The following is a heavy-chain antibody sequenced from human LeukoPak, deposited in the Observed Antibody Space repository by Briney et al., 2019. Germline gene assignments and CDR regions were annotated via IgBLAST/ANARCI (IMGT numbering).Heavy chain of an antibody. CDR2: IYYSGST. D-gene: IGHD6-13*01. CDR1: GGSLSSSSYY. V-gene: IGHV4-39*01. CDR3: ARQNWAAAGTDFDY. Sequence: SETLSLTCTVSGGSLSSSSYYWGWIRQPPGKGLEWIGSIYYSGSTYYNPSLKSRVTISVDTSNNQFSLKLSSVTAADTAVYYCARQNWAAAGTDFDYWGQGTLVTVSS. J-gene: IGHJ4*02.